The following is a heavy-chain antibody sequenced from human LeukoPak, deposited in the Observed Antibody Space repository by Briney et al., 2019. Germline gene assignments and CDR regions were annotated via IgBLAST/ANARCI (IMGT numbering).Heavy chain of an antibody. D-gene: IGHD5-12*01. CDR1: GYTFTSYG. CDR3: ARYHEDIGATIWGEGLNI. CDR2: ISAYNGNT. V-gene: IGHV1-18*01. J-gene: IGHJ3*02. Sequence: ASVKVSCKASGYTFTSYGISWVRQAPGQGREWMGWISAYNGNTNYAPKLQGRATMTKDTSTRTAYKELRSLRSDDTAVYYWARYHEDIGATIWGEGLNIWGQGTVVTVSS.